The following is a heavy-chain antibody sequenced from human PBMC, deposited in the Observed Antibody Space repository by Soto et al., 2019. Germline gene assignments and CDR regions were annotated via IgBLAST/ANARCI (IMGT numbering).Heavy chain of an antibody. Sequence: PGGSLRLSCAASGFTFSNYAMTWVRQAPGKGLEWVSSISFNGGVTFYGDSVEGRVTISRDNSKNTLFLQMNSLRADDTAVYYCAKILGTSDTGHWGQGTLVTVSS. D-gene: IGHD3-3*01. CDR1: GFTFSNYA. CDR3: AKILGTSDTGH. CDR2: ISFNGGVT. J-gene: IGHJ4*02. V-gene: IGHV3-23*01.